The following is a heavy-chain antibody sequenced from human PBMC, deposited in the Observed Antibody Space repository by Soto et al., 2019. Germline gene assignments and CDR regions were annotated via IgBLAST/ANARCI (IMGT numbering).Heavy chain of an antibody. CDR3: ARVVPGAEAWFGP. CDR2: ISLYSDGT. Sequence: ASVKVSCKTSGYTFSNYGITWVRQAPGQPLEWLGWISLYSDGTSYAQKFRGRVSMTTDTSTTTAYMELRSLRSDDTAVYYCARVVPGAEAWFGPWGQGTPVTVSS. V-gene: IGHV1-18*01. J-gene: IGHJ5*02. CDR1: GYTFSNYG.